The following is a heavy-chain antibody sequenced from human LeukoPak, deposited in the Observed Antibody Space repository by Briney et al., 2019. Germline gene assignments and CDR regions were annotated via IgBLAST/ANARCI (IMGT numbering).Heavy chain of an antibody. CDR1: GGSISSYY. D-gene: IGHD5-24*01. J-gene: IGHJ4*02. V-gene: IGHV4-59*04. Sequence: SETLSLTCTVSGGSISSYYWSWIRQPPGKGLEWIGSIHYRGTTYYNPSLKSRVSMSVDRSKNQFSLKLTSVTTEDTAFYYCARQSRDGTDYWGQGTLVTVSS. CDR2: IHYRGTT. CDR3: ARQSRDGTDY.